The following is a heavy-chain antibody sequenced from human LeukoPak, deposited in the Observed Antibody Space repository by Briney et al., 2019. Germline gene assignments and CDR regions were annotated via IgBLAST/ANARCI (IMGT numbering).Heavy chain of an antibody. CDR1: GFTFSNYA. CDR3: PSILLWFVYDY. CDR2: ISGSGGST. V-gene: IGHV3-23*01. Sequence: GGSLRLSCAASGFTFSNYAMRWVRQAPGKGLEWVSAISGSGGSTYYADSVKGRFTISRDNSKNTLYLQMNSLRAEDTAVYYCPSILLWFVYDYWGQGTLVTVSS. J-gene: IGHJ4*02. D-gene: IGHD3-10*01.